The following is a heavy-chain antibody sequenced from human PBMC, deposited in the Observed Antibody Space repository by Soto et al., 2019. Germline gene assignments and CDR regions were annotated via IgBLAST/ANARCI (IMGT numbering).Heavy chain of an antibody. CDR3: ARDQKVIAAAVTQPKNYYYYGMDV. V-gene: IGHV3-33*01. D-gene: IGHD6-13*01. Sequence: GGSLRLSCAASGFTFSSYGMHWVRQAPGKGLEWVAVIWYDGSNKYYADSVKGRFTISRDNSKNTLYLQMNSLRAEDTAVYYCARDQKVIAAAVTQPKNYYYYGMDVWGQGTTVTVSS. CDR1: GFTFSSYG. CDR2: IWYDGSNK. J-gene: IGHJ6*02.